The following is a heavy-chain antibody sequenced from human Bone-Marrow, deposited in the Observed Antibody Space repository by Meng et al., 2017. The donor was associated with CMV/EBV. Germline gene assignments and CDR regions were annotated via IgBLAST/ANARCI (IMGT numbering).Heavy chain of an antibody. CDR3: TTVHCPPEYCSSNSTDF. CDR2: IKNEADGGTT. D-gene: IGHD2-2*01. V-gene: IGHV3-15*01. J-gene: IGHJ4*02. Sequence: GGFLRLSCAASGFTFSDVWMSWVRQTPGKGLEWVGRIKNEADGGTTDYAAPAKGRFSISRDDSRDTLYLQMDSLKTEDSGVYYCTTVHCPPEYCSSNSTDFWGQGTRVTVSS. CDR1: GFTFSDVW.